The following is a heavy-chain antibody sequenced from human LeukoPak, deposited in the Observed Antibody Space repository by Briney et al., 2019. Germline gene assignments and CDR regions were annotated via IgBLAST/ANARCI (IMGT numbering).Heavy chain of an antibody. CDR1: GFTFSSYG. D-gene: IGHD3-3*01. J-gene: IGHJ4*02. CDR3: AKGALEWLLGIDY. CDR2: ISYDGSNQ. Sequence: PGRSLRLSCAASGFTFSSYGMHWVRQAPGKGLEWVPVISYDGSNQYYADSVKGRFTISRDNSKNTLYLQMNSLRAEDTAVYYCAKGALEWLLGIDYWGQGTLVTVSS. V-gene: IGHV3-30*18.